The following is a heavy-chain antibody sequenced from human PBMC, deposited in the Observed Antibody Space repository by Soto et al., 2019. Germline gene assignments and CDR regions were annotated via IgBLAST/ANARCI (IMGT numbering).Heavy chain of an antibody. CDR3: ARMNYYDTSGYPFDY. CDR1: GGSITNYY. CDR2: IYFRGTT. J-gene: IGHJ4*02. V-gene: IGHV4-59*01. D-gene: IGHD3-22*01. Sequence: SETLSLTCTVSGGSITNYYWSWLRQPPGKGLEWIGYIYFRGTTNYNPSLKSRVTMSADTSKNQFSLKLNSVTAADTAVYYCARMNYYDTSGYPFDYWGQGMMVTVSS.